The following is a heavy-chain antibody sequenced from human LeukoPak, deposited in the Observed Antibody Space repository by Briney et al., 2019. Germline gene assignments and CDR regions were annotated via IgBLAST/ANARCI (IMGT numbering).Heavy chain of an antibody. J-gene: IGHJ4*02. Sequence: GGSLRLSCAASGFTFSSYAMRWVRQAPGKGLEWVSAISGSGGSTYYADSVKGRFTISRDNSKNTLYLQMNSLRAEDTAVYYCAKAPRTGYRLYYFDYWGQGTLVTVSS. CDR2: ISGSGGST. CDR1: GFTFSSYA. D-gene: IGHD3-9*01. V-gene: IGHV3-23*01. CDR3: AKAPRTGYRLYYFDY.